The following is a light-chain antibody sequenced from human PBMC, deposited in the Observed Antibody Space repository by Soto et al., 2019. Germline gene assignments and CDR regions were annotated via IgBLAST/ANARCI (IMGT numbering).Light chain of an antibody. CDR3: QQSYSSPSGLT. CDR1: QSISNY. J-gene: IGKJ4*01. CDR2: ATS. V-gene: IGKV1-39*01. Sequence: DIKMTQSPSSLSASVGDRVTITCRASQSISNYLNWYQQKPGKAPKLLIYATSSMQSGVPSRFSGSGYGTDFTLTISSLQPEDFATYYCQQSYSSPSGLTFGGGTKVDIK.